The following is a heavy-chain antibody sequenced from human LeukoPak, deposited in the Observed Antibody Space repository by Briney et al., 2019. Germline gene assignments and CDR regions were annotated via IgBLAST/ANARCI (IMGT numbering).Heavy chain of an antibody. V-gene: IGHV4-39*01. CDR2: IYYSGST. Sequence: PSETLSLTCTVSGGSISSSSYYWGWIRQPPGKGLEWIGSIYYSGSTYYNPSLKSRVTISVDTSKNQFSLKLSSVTAADTAVYYCARQALYCSGTSCYRIGFDYWGQGTLVTVSS. CDR1: GGSISSSSYY. D-gene: IGHD2-2*02. CDR3: ARQALYCSGTSCYRIGFDY. J-gene: IGHJ4*02.